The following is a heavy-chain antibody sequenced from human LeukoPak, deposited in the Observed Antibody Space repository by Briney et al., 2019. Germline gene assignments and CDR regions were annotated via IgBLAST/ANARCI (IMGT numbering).Heavy chain of an antibody. D-gene: IGHD3-9*01. CDR3: ARVLSKIKKYDILTGLINSIAKDAFDF. CDR1: GFTFSSYA. V-gene: IGHV3-30-3*01. CDR2: ISYDGSNK. J-gene: IGHJ3*01. Sequence: GGSLRLSCAASGFTFSSYAMHWVRQAPGKGLEWVAVISYDGSNKYYADSVKGRFTISRDNSKNTLYLQVNSLRAEDTAVYYCARVLSKIKKYDILTGLINSIAKDAFDFWGQGTMVTVSS.